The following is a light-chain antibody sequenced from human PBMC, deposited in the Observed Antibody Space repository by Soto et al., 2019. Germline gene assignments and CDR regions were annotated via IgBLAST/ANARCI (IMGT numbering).Light chain of an antibody. CDR1: SSNIGSNT. V-gene: IGLV1-44*01. J-gene: IGLJ3*02. Sequence: QSVLTQAPSASGTPGQRVTISCSGSSSNIGSNTVNWYQQLPGTAPKLLIYTINQRPSGVPDRFSGSRSGTSASLAISGLQSEDEAHYYCAAWDDSLNGVVFGGGTKVTVL. CDR3: AAWDDSLNGVV. CDR2: TIN.